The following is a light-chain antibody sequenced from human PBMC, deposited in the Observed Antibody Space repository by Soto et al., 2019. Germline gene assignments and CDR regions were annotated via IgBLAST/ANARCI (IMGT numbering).Light chain of an antibody. CDR1: SSDVGGYNY. CDR3: SSYTSSSTVV. J-gene: IGLJ2*01. Sequence: QSVLTQPASVSGSPGQSITISCTGTSSDVGGYNYVSWYQQHPGKVPKLMIYDVSNRPSGVSNRFSGSKSGNTASLTISGLKAEDEADYYCSSYTSSSTVVFGGGTQLTVL. V-gene: IGLV2-14*01. CDR2: DVS.